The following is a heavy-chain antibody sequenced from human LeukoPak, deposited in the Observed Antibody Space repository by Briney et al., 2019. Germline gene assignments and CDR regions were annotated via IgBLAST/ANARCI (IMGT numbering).Heavy chain of an antibody. CDR1: GFTFSSYG. D-gene: IGHD5-18*01. Sequence: GGSLRLSCAASGFTFSSYGMSWVRQAPGKGLEWVSGISGSGDNTYYADSVKGRFTISRDNSKNTLYVQVNSLGTEDTAAYYCAKDLTAMVPYYWGQGTLVTVSS. CDR2: ISGSGDNT. J-gene: IGHJ4*02. CDR3: AKDLTAMVPYY. V-gene: IGHV3-23*01.